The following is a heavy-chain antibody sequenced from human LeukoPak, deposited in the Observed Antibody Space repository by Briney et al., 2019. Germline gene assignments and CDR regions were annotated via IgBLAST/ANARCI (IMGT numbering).Heavy chain of an antibody. Sequence: GGSLRLSCAASGFTFSSYAMHWVRQAPGKGLEWVAVISYDGSNKYYADSVKGRFTISRDNSKNTLYLQMNSLRAEDTAVYYCARDLYDHDSSGYYEFWGQGTLVTVSS. CDR1: GFTFSSYA. CDR2: ISYDGSNK. CDR3: ARDLYDHDSSGYYEF. D-gene: IGHD3-22*01. V-gene: IGHV3-30*04. J-gene: IGHJ4*02.